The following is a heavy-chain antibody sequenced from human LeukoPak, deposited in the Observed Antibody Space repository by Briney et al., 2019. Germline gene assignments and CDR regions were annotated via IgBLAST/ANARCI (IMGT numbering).Heavy chain of an antibody. CDR1: GYSFTNYG. CDR3: ARNWEQLTGAPGLDL. D-gene: IGHD7-27*01. CDR2: ISTYNDNT. V-gene: IGHV1-18*01. Sequence: ASVKVSCKASGYSFTNYGITWVRQAPGQGLEWMGWISTYNDNTVFQDRVTMTTDASTSTAYMELRSLSADDTAVYYCARNWEQLTGAPGLDLWGRGTLVTVSS. J-gene: IGHJ2*01.